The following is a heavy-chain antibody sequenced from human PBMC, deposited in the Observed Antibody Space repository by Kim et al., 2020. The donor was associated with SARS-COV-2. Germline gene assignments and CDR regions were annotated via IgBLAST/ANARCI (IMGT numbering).Heavy chain of an antibody. V-gene: IGHV4-59*13. CDR3: ARDQRGAEYFQH. J-gene: IGHJ1*01. Sequence: SETLSLTCTVSGGSISSYYWSWIRQPPGKGLEWIGYIYYSGSTNYNPSLKSRVTISVDTSKNQFSLKLSSVTAADTAVYYCARDQRGAEYFQHWGQGTLVTVSS. CDR2: IYYSGST. D-gene: IGHD1-1*01. CDR1: GGSISSYY.